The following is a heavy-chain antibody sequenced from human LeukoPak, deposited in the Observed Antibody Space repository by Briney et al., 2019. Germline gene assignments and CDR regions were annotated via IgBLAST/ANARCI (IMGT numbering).Heavy chain of an antibody. CDR3: ARAFYDSSGLMYFDY. D-gene: IGHD3-22*01. Sequence: GSSVTVSCTASGGTFSSYAISWVRQAPGQGLEWMGGIIPIFGTANYAQKFQGRVTITADESTSTAYMELSSLRSEDTAVYYCARAFYDSSGLMYFDYWGQGTLVTVSS. V-gene: IGHV1-69*01. CDR2: IIPIFGTA. CDR1: GGTFSSYA. J-gene: IGHJ4*02.